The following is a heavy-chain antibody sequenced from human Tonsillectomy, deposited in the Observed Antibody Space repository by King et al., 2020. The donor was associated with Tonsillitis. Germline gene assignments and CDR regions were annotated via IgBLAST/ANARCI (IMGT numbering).Heavy chain of an antibody. D-gene: IGHD6-19*01. CDR2: FSYGGNT. Sequence: QLQESGPGLVKPSETLSLTCTVSGCSISSSSYYWGWIRQPPGKGLEWIVSFSYGGNTYYNPSLKSRLTISVDTSKNYFSLQLSSVTAADTAVYYCARQWGIAVAGTGFDNWGQGTLVTVSS. V-gene: IGHV4-39*01. CDR1: GCSISSSSYY. J-gene: IGHJ4*02. CDR3: ARQWGIAVAGTGFDN.